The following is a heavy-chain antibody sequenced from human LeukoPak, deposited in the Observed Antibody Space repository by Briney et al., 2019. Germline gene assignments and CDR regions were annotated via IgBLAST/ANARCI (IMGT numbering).Heavy chain of an antibody. CDR2: IYYSGST. J-gene: IGHJ4*02. D-gene: IGHD3-22*01. CDR3: ARDRYYKGFGYYFDY. Sequence: PSETLSLTCTVSGGSVSSGSYYWSWIRQPPGKGLDWIGYIYYSGSTNYNPSLKSRVTISVDTSKNQFSLKLSSVTAADTAVYYCARDRYYKGFGYYFDYWGQGTLVTVSS. CDR1: GGSVSSGSYY. V-gene: IGHV4-61*01.